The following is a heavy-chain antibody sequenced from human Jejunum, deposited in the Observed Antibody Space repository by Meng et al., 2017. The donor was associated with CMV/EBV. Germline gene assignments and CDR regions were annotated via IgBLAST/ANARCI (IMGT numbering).Heavy chain of an antibody. D-gene: IGHD3-22*01. J-gene: IGHJ4*02. Sequence: QVPPQESGPGLVRPSETLSLTCTVSGDSISNYFWSWIRQPAGKKLEWIGRFSPGGNINYIPSLKGRLTMSVDTSNNQIFLNVTSVTAADTALYYCARGESRGYYYFDYWGQGILVTASS. CDR2: FSPGGNI. CDR1: GDSISNYF. CDR3: ARGESRGYYYFDY. V-gene: IGHV4-4*07.